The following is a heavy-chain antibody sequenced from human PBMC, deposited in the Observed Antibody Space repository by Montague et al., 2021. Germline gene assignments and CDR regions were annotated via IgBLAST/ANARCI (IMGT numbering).Heavy chain of an antibody. J-gene: IGHJ4*02. CDR2: ISYDGTTK. CDR3: GRGGDYGDYVGY. D-gene: IGHD4-17*01. Sequence: SLRLSCAASGFSFSTFAMHWVRQAPGKGLEWVALISYDGTTKYYADSVQDRFTISRDNSKNTLSLQMNSLRPEDTSVFYCGRGGDYGDYVGYWGQGTLVTVSS. CDR1: GFSFSTFA. V-gene: IGHV3-30-3*01.